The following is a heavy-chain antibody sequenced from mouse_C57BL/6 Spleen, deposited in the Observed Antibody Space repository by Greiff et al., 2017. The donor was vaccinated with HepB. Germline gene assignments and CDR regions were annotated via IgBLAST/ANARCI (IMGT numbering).Heavy chain of an antibody. CDR2: INPNNGGT. CDR1: GYTFTDYN. D-gene: IGHD1-1*01. J-gene: IGHJ4*01. CDR3: ARITTDYYAMDY. Sequence: EVQLQQSGPELVKPGASVKIPCKASGYTFTDYNMDWVKQSHGKSLEWIGDINPNNGGTIYNQKFKGKATLTVDKSSSTAYMELRSLTSEGTAVYYCARITTDYYAMDYWGQGTSVTVSS. V-gene: IGHV1-18*01.